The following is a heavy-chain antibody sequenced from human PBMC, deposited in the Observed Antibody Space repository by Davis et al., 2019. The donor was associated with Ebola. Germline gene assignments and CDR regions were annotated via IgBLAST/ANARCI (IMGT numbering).Heavy chain of an antibody. J-gene: IGHJ4*02. V-gene: IGHV3-23*01. CDR1: GFTFSSYA. CDR3: ARGSKWELLTFAFDY. CDR2: ISGSGGST. D-gene: IGHD1-26*01. Sequence: GGSLRLSCAASGFTFSSYAMSWVRQAPGKALEWVSAISGSGGSTYYADSVKGRFTISRDNSKNTLYLQMNSLRAEDTAVYYCARGSKWELLTFAFDYWGQGTLVTVSS.